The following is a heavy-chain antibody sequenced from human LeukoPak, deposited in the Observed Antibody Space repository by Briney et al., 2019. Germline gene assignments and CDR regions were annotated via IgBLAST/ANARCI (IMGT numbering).Heavy chain of an antibody. CDR1: GFTFSNYW. D-gene: IGHD3-3*01. J-gene: IGHJ3*02. CDR2: IKTDGSEK. Sequence: GGSLRLSCEGSGFTFSNYWMGWVRQAPGKGLQWVANIKTDGSEKYYVDSVKGRFTISRDNAKNSLYLQMNSLRAEDTAVYYCAKDFSIDDAFDIWGQGTMVTVSS. CDR3: AKDFSIDDAFDI. V-gene: IGHV3-7*03.